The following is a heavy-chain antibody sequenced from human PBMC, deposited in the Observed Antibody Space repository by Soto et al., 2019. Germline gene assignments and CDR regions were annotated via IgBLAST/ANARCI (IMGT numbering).Heavy chain of an antibody. Sequence: PSETLSLTCAFSVGSISSSNWWSWVRQPPGKGLEWIGEIYHSGSTNYNPSLKSRVTISVDKSKNQFSLKLSSVTAADTAVYYCARVRYSSSYYTYNWFEPLGQGTLVIVS. D-gene: IGHD6-6*01. CDR1: VGSISSSNW. CDR2: IYHSGST. J-gene: IGHJ5*02. V-gene: IGHV4-4*02. CDR3: ARVRYSSSYYTYNWFEP.